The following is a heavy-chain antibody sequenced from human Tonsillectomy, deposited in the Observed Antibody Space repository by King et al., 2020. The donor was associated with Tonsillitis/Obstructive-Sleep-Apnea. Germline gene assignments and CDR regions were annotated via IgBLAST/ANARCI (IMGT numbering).Heavy chain of an antibody. CDR3: ARSQLLYGSGSYSDY. CDR1: GFSLSTSGVG. Sequence: QITLKESGPTLVKPTQTLTLTCTFSGFSLSTSGVGVGRIRQPPGKALEWLALIYWDDDKRYSPSLKSRLTITKDTSKNQVVLTMTNMDPVDTATYYCARSQLLYGSGSYSDYWGQGTLVTVSS. D-gene: IGHD3-10*01. CDR2: IYWDDDK. J-gene: IGHJ4*02. V-gene: IGHV2-5*02.